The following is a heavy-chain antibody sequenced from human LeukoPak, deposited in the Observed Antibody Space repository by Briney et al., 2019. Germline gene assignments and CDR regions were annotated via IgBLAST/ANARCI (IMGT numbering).Heavy chain of an antibody. J-gene: IGHJ3*02. CDR3: ATASWREGHGGAFDI. CDR1: GYTLTELS. Sequence: ASVKVSCKVSGYTLTELSMHWVRQAPGKGLEWMGGFDPEDGETIYAQKFQGRVTMTEDTSTDTAYMELSSLRSEDTVVYYCATASWREGHGGAFDIWGQGTMVTVSS. D-gene: IGHD6-13*01. V-gene: IGHV1-24*01. CDR2: FDPEDGET.